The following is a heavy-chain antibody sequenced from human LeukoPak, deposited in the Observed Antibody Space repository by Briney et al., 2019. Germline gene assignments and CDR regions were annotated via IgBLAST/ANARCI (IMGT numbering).Heavy chain of an antibody. CDR2: IKEDGSEK. J-gene: IGHJ4*02. Sequence: GGSLRLSCVGSGFTFSSHWMSWVRQAPGKGLEWVANIKEDGSEKYYVASVKGRFTISRDNAKKSLYLQMNSLRVEDTAVYYCARDPHQRRGLIKGRGYWGQGTLVTVSS. CDR1: GFTFSSHW. CDR3: ARDPHQRRGLIKGRGY. D-gene: IGHD5-24*01. V-gene: IGHV3-7*01.